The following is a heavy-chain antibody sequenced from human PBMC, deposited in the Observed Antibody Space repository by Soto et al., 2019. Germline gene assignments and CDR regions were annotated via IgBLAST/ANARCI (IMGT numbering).Heavy chain of an antibody. CDR3: ARGDREDIAVVIGARPGEYGVDV. Sequence: QVQLVESGGGVVQPGRSLRLSCAASGFTFRIYAMHWVRQAPGKGLECVAVISYDGSNKFYRDSVKGRFTISRDNSKNPLYLQINSLRYEDPAVYYCARGDREDIAVVIGARPGEYGVDVWGQGTTVTVPS. CDR1: GFTFRIYA. V-gene: IGHV3-30-3*01. J-gene: IGHJ6*02. D-gene: IGHD2-15*01. CDR2: ISYDGSNK.